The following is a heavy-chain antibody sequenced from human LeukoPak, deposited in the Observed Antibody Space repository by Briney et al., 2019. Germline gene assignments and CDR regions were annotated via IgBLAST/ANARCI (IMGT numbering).Heavy chain of an antibody. CDR1: GYTFTGYY. J-gene: IGHJ4*02. V-gene: IGHV1-2*02. Sequence: GASVKVSCKASGYTFTGYYMHWVRQAPGQGLEWMGWINPNSGGTNYAQKFQGRVTMTRDTSISTAYMELSRLRSDDTAVYYCARGTMIVVVIPDYWGQGTLVTVSS. D-gene: IGHD3-22*01. CDR3: ARGTMIVVVIPDY. CDR2: INPNSGGT.